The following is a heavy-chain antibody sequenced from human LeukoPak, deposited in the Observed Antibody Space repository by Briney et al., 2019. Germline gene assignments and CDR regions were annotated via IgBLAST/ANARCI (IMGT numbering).Heavy chain of an antibody. V-gene: IGHV3-23*01. J-gene: IGHJ4*02. Sequence: GGSLRLSCAASGFTFSSYAMSWVRQAPGKGLEWVSAISGSGGSTYYADSVKGRFTISRDNSKNTLYLQMNSLRAEDTAVYYSAKSPDIVLMVYAIPDYWGQGTLVTVSS. CDR3: AKSPDIVLMVYAIPDY. CDR2: ISGSGGST. D-gene: IGHD2-8*01. CDR1: GFTFSSYA.